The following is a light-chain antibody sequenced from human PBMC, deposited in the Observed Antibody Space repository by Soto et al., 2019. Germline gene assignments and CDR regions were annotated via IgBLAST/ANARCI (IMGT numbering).Light chain of an antibody. CDR3: SSYTTSSTYV. CDR1: SSDVGGYNY. V-gene: IGLV2-14*03. CDR2: DVS. Sequence: QSLLTQPASVSGSPGQSITISCTGTSSDVGGYNYVSWYQQHPGKAPNLMIYDVSNRPSGVSNRFSGSKSGNTASLTISGLQAEDEADYYCSSYTTSSTYVFGTGTKVTVL. J-gene: IGLJ1*01.